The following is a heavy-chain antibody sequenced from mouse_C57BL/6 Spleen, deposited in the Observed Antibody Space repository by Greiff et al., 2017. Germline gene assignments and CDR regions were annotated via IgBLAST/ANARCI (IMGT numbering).Heavy chain of an antibody. D-gene: IGHD1-1*01. CDR1: GYTFTDYY. J-gene: IGHJ4*01. CDR2: INPNNGGT. V-gene: IGHV1-26*01. CDR3: ARLSSRYAMDY. Sequence: EVQLQQSGPELVKPGASVKISCTASGYTFTDYYMNWVKQSHGKSLEWIGDINPNNGGTSYNQKFKGKATLTVDKSSSTAYMELRSLTSEDSAVYYCARLSSRYAMDYWGQGTSVTVSS.